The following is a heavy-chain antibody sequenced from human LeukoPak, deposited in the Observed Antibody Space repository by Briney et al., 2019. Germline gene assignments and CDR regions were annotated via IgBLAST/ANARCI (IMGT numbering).Heavy chain of an antibody. Sequence: PSETLSLTCAVYGGSFSGYYWSWIRQPPGNGLEWIGEINHSGSTNYNPSLKSRVTISVDTSKNQFSLKLSSVTAADTAVYYCARGREDIVVVVAATLYGMDVWGQGTTVTASS. J-gene: IGHJ6*02. V-gene: IGHV4-34*01. CDR3: ARGREDIVVVVAATLYGMDV. D-gene: IGHD2-15*01. CDR2: INHSGST. CDR1: GGSFSGYY.